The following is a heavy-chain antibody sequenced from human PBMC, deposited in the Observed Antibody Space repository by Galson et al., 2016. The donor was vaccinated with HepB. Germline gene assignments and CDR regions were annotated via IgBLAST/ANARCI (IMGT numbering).Heavy chain of an antibody. CDR3: ARDSLRRGYVLGEGNDY. Sequence: SLRLSCAASGFTFSVYAMHWVRQAPGKGLEWVAAISYDGSNEYFADSVKDRFTISRDNSNNTLYLQLNSLRTEDTAVYYCARDSLRRGYVLGEGNDYWGQGTLVTVSS. J-gene: IGHJ4*02. V-gene: IGHV3-30-3*01. D-gene: IGHD5-12*01. CDR2: ISYDGSNE. CDR1: GFTFSVYA.